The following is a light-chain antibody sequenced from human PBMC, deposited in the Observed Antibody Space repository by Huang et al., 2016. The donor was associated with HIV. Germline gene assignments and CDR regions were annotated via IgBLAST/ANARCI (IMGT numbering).Light chain of an antibody. V-gene: IGKV3-15*01. CDR3: QHYNNWPWWT. Sequence: EVVMTQSPAILSVSPGESAPLSCRASQSVTSNLAWYQQKPGQAPRLLIYSASTRATGIPARFSGSGSGTEFTLTISSLQSEDFAVYYCQHYNNWPWWTFGQGTKVEIK. CDR2: SAS. J-gene: IGKJ1*01. CDR1: QSVTSN.